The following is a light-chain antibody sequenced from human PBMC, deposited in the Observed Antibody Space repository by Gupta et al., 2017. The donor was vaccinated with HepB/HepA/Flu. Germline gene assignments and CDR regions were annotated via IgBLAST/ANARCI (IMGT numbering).Light chain of an antibody. Sequence: EVVLTQSPDTLSLSPGERATISCRASHSVSNYLAWYQQKPGEAPLLLIYDASDRATGIAARCSGSGSGTDFTLTISSLAPEDFAVYYRQQRTNWPLTFGGGTKVEIK. CDR1: HSVSNY. CDR2: DAS. CDR3: QQRTNWPLT. V-gene: IGKV3-11*01. J-gene: IGKJ4*01.